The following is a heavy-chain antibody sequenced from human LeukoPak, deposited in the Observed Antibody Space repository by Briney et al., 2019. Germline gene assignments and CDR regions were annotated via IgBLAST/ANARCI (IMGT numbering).Heavy chain of an antibody. CDR1: GGSISSYY. V-gene: IGHV4-59*08. CDR2: IYYSGST. CDR3: ARSYGSGSSLYFDY. J-gene: IGHJ4*02. D-gene: IGHD3-10*01. Sequence: SETLSLTCTVSGGSISSYYWSWIRQPPGKGLEWIGYIYYSGSTNYNPSLKSRVTISVDTSKNQFSLKLSSVTAADTAVYYCARSYGSGSSLYFDYWGQGTLVTVSS.